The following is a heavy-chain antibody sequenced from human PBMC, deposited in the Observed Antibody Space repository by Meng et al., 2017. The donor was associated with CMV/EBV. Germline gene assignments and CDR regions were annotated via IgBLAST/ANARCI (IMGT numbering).Heavy chain of an antibody. D-gene: IGHD2-2*01. CDR1: GGTFSSYA. V-gene: IGHV1-69*05. CDR2: IIPIFGTA. J-gene: IGHJ5*02. Sequence: SVKVSCKASGGTFSSYAISWVRQAPGQGLEWMGGIIPIFGTANYAQKFQGRVTITTDESASTAYMELSSLRSEDTAVYYCARDRYQLLVSVGRFNWFDPWGQGTLVTVSS. CDR3: ARDRYQLLVSVGRFNWFDP.